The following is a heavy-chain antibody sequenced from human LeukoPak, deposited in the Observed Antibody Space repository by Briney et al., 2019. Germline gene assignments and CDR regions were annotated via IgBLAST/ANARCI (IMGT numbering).Heavy chain of an antibody. CDR2: INACNGNT. CDR1: GYTVTRYV. J-gene: IGHJ3*02. Sequence: SVKVSCTAAGYTVTRYVMHWGRRAAGQTREWMRWINACNGNTKYSQKFQGRVTITRDTSASTAYIELSSLRSEDTAVDYCATNYYGSGSYENAFDIWGQGTMVTVSS. V-gene: IGHV1-3*01. D-gene: IGHD3-10*01. CDR3: ATNYYGSGSYENAFDI.